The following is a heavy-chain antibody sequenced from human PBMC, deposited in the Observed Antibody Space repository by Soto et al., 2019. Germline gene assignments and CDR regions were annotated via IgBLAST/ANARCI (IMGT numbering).Heavy chain of an antibody. CDR2: INHSGST. J-gene: IGHJ6*01. D-gene: IGHD2-21*02. Sequence: SGTLSLTCAVYRGSFSGYYWSWIRQPPGKGLEWIGEINHSGSTNYNPSLKSRVTISVDTSKNQFSLKLSSVTAADTAVYYCARGRGGGNSYYYSYYGMDVWGQGTTVT. CDR1: RGSFSGYY. CDR3: ARGRGGGNSYYYSYYGMDV. V-gene: IGHV4-34*01.